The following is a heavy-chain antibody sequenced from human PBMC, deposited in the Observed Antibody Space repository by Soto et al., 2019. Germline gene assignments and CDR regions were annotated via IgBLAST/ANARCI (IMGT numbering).Heavy chain of an antibody. CDR1: GGSISSYY. CDR3: ARGGILRFYSSWFDP. CDR2: IYYSGST. Sequence: SETLSLTCTFSGGSISSYYWSLIRQPPGKGLEWIGYIYYSGSTNYNPSLKSRVTISVDTSKNQFSLKLSSVTAADTAVYYCARGGILRFYSSWFDPWGQGTLVTVSS. D-gene: IGHD3-3*01. J-gene: IGHJ5*02. V-gene: IGHV4-59*01.